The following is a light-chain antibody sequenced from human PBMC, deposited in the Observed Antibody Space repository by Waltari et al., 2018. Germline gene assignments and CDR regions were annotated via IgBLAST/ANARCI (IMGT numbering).Light chain of an antibody. CDR2: DAF. CDR3: QQRYKWPHS. Sequence: EIVLTQSPATLSLSAGERATLSCRASQIVGTKLAWYQKRPGQAPRLLIYDAFDRAAGVPARFSGSSSGVEFTLTISSLEPEDSGVYFCQQRYKWPHSFGGGTKVEI. CDR1: QIVGTK. V-gene: IGKV3-11*01. J-gene: IGKJ4*01.